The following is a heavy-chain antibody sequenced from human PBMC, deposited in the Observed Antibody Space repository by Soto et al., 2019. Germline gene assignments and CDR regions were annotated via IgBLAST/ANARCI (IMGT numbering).Heavy chain of an antibody. CDR1: GGSISSYY. CDR3: ARWTYYYGSGSYYAWFDP. Sequence: PSETLSLTCTVSGGSISSYYWSWIRQPPGKGLEWIGYIYYSGSTYYNPSLKSRVTISVDTSKNQFSLKLSSVTAADTAVYYCARWTYYYGSGSYYAWFDPRCQATLVTVSS. CDR2: IYYSGST. V-gene: IGHV4-59*08. D-gene: IGHD3-10*01. J-gene: IGHJ5*02.